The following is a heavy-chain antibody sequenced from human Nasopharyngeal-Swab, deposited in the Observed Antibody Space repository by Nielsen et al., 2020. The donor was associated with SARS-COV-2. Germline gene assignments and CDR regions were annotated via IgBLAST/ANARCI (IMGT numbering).Heavy chain of an antibody. CDR1: GFTFSSYS. D-gene: IGHD6-13*01. CDR2: ISSSGSYI. V-gene: IGHV3-21*01. J-gene: IGHJ4*02. Sequence: GESLKISCAASGFTFSSYSMNWVRQAPGKGLEWVSSISSSGSYIYYADSVEGRFTVSRDNAENSLYLQMSSLRAEDTAVYYCATSGGYSSSSQFDYWGQGTLVTVSS. CDR3: ATSGGYSSSSQFDY.